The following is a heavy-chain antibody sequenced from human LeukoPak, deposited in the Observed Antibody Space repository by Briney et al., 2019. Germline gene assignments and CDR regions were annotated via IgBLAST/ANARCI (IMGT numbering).Heavy chain of an antibody. Sequence: PGGSLRLSCAASGFTVSSNYMSWVRQAPGKGLEWVSVIYSGGSTYYADSVKGRFTISRDNSKNTLYLQMNSLRAEDTAVYYCARAGGYCSGGSCYFYDYWGQGTLVTVSS. CDR1: GFTVSSNY. V-gene: IGHV3-66*01. CDR3: ARAGGYCSGGSCYFYDY. D-gene: IGHD2-15*01. J-gene: IGHJ4*02. CDR2: IYSGGST.